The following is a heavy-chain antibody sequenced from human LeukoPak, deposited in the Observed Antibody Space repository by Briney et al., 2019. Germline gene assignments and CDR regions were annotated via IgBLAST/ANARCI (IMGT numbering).Heavy chain of an antibody. D-gene: IGHD3-10*01. Sequence: ASVKVSCKASGYTFTSYFMHWVRQAPGQGLEWMGLINPSGGSTGYTQKFRGRVTMTRDTSTSTVYMELSSLRSDDTAVYYCAREIYYGSGSNRYYFDYWGQGTLVTISS. V-gene: IGHV1-46*01. CDR3: AREIYYGSGSNRYYFDY. CDR2: INPSGGST. J-gene: IGHJ4*02. CDR1: GYTFTSYF.